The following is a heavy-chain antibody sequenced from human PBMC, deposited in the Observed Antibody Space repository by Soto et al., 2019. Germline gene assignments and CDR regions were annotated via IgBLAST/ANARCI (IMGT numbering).Heavy chain of an antibody. CDR3: AKDMKDVVVVAATPGLDY. CDR1: GFTFDDYA. D-gene: IGHD2-15*01. Sequence: EVQLVESGGGLVQPGRSLRLSCAASGFTFDDYAMHWVRQAPGKGLEWVSGISWNSGSIGYADSVKGRFTISRDNAKNSLYLQMNSLRAEDTALYYCAKDMKDVVVVAATPGLDYWGQGTLVTVSS. CDR2: ISWNSGSI. V-gene: IGHV3-9*01. J-gene: IGHJ4*02.